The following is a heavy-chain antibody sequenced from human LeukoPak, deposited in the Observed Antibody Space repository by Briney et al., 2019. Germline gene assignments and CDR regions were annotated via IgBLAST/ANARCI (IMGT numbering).Heavy chain of an antibody. D-gene: IGHD2-21*02. CDR1: GFTFSSYS. CDR2: ISSSSSTI. Sequence: GGSLRLSCAASGFTFSSYSMNWVRQAPGKGLEWVSYISSSSSTIYYADSVKGRFTISGDNAKNSLYLQMNSLRAEDTAVYYCTSHTGTGDAFRPFHIWGQGTMVTVSS. CDR3: TSHTGTGDAFRPFHI. J-gene: IGHJ3*02. V-gene: IGHV3-48*04.